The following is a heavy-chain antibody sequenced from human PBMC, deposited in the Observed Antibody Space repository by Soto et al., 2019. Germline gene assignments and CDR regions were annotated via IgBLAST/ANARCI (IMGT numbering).Heavy chain of an antibody. Sequence: GGSLRLSCAASGFTFSNAWMSWVRQAPGKGLEWVGRIKSKTDGGTTDYAAPVKGRFTISRDDSKNTLYLQMNSLKTEDTAVYSCTTDLPPIAARDYWGQGTLVTVSS. CDR3: TTDLPPIAARDY. J-gene: IGHJ4*02. CDR2: IKSKTDGGTT. D-gene: IGHD6-6*01. CDR1: GFTFSNAW. V-gene: IGHV3-15*01.